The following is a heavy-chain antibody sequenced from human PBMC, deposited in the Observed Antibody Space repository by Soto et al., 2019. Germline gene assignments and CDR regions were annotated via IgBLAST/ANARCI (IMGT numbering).Heavy chain of an antibody. CDR2: ISDSGDGTST. CDR1: GFSVNTYA. Sequence: GVSLRLSLASSGFSVNTYAMIWFRQSPGKVLEWVSAISDSGDGTSTGYADSVKGRFTISRDNAKNTLYLQMNSLRAEDTALYYCASIPPSAVGATTEFDYWGQGTLVTVSS. CDR3: ASIPPSAVGATTEFDY. V-gene: IGHV3-74*01. D-gene: IGHD1-26*01. J-gene: IGHJ4*02.